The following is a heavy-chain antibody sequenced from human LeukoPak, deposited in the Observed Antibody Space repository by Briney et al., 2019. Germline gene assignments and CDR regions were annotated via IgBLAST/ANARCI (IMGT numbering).Heavy chain of an antibody. CDR1: GDSVSSNSAA. D-gene: IGHD4-17*01. V-gene: IGHV6-1*01. CDR3: ARGAASTTVTTWYWFDP. J-gene: IGHJ5*02. CDR2: TYYRSKWYN. Sequence: SQTLSLTCALSGDSVSSNSAAWNWIRQSPSRGLEWLGRTYYRSKWYNDYAVSVKSRITINPDTSKNQFSLQLNSVTPEDTAVYYCARGAASTTVTTWYWFDPWGQGTLVTVSS.